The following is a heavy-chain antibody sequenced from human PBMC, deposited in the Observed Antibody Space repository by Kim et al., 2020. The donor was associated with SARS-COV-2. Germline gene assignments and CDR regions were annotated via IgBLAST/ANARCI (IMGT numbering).Heavy chain of an antibody. CDR2: TYYKSEWSN. J-gene: IGHJ4*02. CDR3: TRHFDS. V-gene: IGHV6-1*01. Sequence: SQTLSLTCAISGDSVSRSSTIWHWIRQSPSRGLEWLGKTYYKSEWSNVFAVSVKSRLIVNADTSKNQVSLQLTSVTPDDTAVYYCTRHFDSWGQGTLVTV. CDR1: GDSVSRSSTI.